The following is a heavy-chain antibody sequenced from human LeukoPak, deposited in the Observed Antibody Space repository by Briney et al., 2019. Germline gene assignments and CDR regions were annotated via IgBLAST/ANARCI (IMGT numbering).Heavy chain of an antibody. CDR1: AFTLSKAW. V-gene: IGHV3-15*01. CDR3: TAVDYDY. Sequence: PGRSLRLSCAVSAFTLSKAWTTWVRQVAGEGLEWVGRIKSNSDGGTTDYAAPVKGRFTISRDNSENKVYLQMNSLKTEDTAVYYCTAVDYDYWGQGSLVTVSS. D-gene: IGHD4-23*01. J-gene: IGHJ4*01. CDR2: IKSNSDGGTT.